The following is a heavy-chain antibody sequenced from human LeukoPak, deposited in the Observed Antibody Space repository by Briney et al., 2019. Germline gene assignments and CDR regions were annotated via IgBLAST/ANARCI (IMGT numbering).Heavy chain of an antibody. CDR1: GGSISGYY. Sequence: PSATLSLTCTVSGGSISGYYWSWIRQPPGEGLEWIGYIYYSGGTNYNPSLKSRVTISVDTSKNQFSLKLTSVTAADTAHYYCARAHNWNDGWDFWGQGTLIAVSS. CDR2: IYYSGGT. CDR3: ARAHNWNDGWDF. D-gene: IGHD1-20*01. V-gene: IGHV4-59*01. J-gene: IGHJ4*02.